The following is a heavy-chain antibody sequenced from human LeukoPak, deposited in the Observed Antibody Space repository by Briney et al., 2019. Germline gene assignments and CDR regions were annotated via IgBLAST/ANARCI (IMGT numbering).Heavy chain of an antibody. Sequence: TGGSLRLSCAASGFTFDDYAMDWVRHAPGKGLEWVSGISCNSGTIGYADSVKGRFTISRDNAKNSLYLQMNSLRAEDTALYYCAKARTYQLVDVDYWGQGTLVTVSS. CDR1: GFTFDDYA. J-gene: IGHJ4*02. V-gene: IGHV3-9*01. D-gene: IGHD2-2*01. CDR2: ISCNSGTI. CDR3: AKARTYQLVDVDY.